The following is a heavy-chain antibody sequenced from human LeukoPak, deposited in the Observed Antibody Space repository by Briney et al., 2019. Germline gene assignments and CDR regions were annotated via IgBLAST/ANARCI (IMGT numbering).Heavy chain of an antibody. CDR1: GGSISSSSYY. V-gene: IGHV4-39*01. CDR2: IYYSGNT. D-gene: IGHD3-22*01. Sequence: SETLSLTCTVSGGSISSSSYYWGWIRQPPGKGLEWIGSIYYSGNTYYSPSLKSRVTISVDTSKNQFSLKLSSVTAADTAVFYCARRSYYDSSAIFDYWGQGTLVTVSS. J-gene: IGHJ4*02. CDR3: ARRSYYDSSAIFDY.